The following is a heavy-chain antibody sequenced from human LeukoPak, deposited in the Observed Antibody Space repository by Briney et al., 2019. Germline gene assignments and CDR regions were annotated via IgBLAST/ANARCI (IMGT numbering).Heavy chain of an antibody. V-gene: IGHV1-69*04. CDR3: ASGHYGDYGQWSSMNY. J-gene: IGHJ4*02. Sequence: GASEKVSCKASGGTFSSYAMSWVRQAPGQGLEWMGRIIPILGIANYAQKFQGRVTITADKSTSTAYMELSSLRSEDTAIYYCASGHYGDYGQWSSMNYWGQGTLVTVSS. CDR1: GGTFSSYA. CDR2: IIPILGIA. D-gene: IGHD4-17*01.